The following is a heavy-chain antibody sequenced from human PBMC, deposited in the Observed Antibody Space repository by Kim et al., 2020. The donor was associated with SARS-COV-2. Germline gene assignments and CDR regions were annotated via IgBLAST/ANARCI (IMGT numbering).Heavy chain of an antibody. Sequence: SRVTISVDTSKNQFSLKLSSVTAADTAVYYCARGTLRYFDWLWSTDAFDIWGQGTMVTVSS. D-gene: IGHD3-9*01. V-gene: IGHV4-34*01. CDR3: ARGTLRYFDWLWSTDAFDI. J-gene: IGHJ3*02.